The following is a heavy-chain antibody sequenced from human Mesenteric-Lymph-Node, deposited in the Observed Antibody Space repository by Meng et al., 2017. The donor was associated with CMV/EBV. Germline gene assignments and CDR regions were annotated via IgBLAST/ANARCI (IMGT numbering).Heavy chain of an antibody. D-gene: IGHD5-18*01. V-gene: IGHV1-46*01. Sequence: ASVKVSCKASGYGFTSYYMHWVRQAPGQGLEWMGIINPSGGSTNYAQKFQGRVTMIRDTSTSTVYMELSSLKSEDTAVYYCARGGGGYNYGYRGDYWGQGTLVTVSS. CDR2: INPSGGST. CDR1: GYGFTSYY. CDR3: ARGGGGYNYGYRGDY. J-gene: IGHJ4*02.